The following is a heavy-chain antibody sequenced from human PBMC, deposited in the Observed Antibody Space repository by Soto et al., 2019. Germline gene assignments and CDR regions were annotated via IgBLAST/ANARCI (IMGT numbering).Heavy chain of an antibody. D-gene: IGHD6-13*01. J-gene: IGHJ5*02. CDR2: INPNSGGT. V-gene: IGHV1-2*02. Sequence: QVQLVQSGAEVKKPGASVKVSCKASGYTSTDYYMHWVRQAPGQGLEWMGWINPNSGGTHYAQKFQGRVTMTRDTXISTAYMELSRLRPDDTAVYYCARQQVEFYNWFDPWGQGTLVTVSS. CDR1: GYTSTDYY. CDR3: ARQQVEFYNWFDP.